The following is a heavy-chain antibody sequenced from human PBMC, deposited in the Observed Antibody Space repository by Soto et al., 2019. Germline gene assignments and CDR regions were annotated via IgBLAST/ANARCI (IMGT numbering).Heavy chain of an antibody. CDR1: GGSISSSSYY. D-gene: IGHD6-19*01. Sequence: PSETLSLTCTVSGGSISSSSYYWGWTRQPPGKGLEWIGSIYYSGSTYYNPSLKSRVTISVDTSKNQFSLKLSSVTAADTAVYYCARHVGRIAVAGQPLDYWGQGTLVTVSS. CDR3: ARHVGRIAVAGQPLDY. V-gene: IGHV4-39*01. CDR2: IYYSGST. J-gene: IGHJ4*02.